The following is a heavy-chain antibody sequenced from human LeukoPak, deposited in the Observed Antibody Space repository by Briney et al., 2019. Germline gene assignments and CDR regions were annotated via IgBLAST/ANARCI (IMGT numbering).Heavy chain of an antibody. D-gene: IGHD2-21*01. CDR3: VRELRGGAFDV. CDR1: GFSFSNFE. CDR2: ISSRGSDK. Sequence: GGSLRLSCAASGFSFSNFEMNWVRQAPGKGLEWISYISSRGSDKYYADSVKGRFTVSRDNGKSSLVLKMSSLRAEDTAVYYCVRELRGGAFDVWGQGAMVSVSS. J-gene: IGHJ3*01. V-gene: IGHV3-48*03.